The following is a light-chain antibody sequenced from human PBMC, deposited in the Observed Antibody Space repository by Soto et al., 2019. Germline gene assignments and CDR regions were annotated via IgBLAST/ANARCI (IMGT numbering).Light chain of an antibody. CDR1: QSVSGD. V-gene: IGKV3-11*01. CDR2: DAS. CDR3: QQRSNWPQT. J-gene: IGKJ1*01. Sequence: NMSTETLGRRCLYPGETGMLSSRASQSVSGDYLVWYQQKPGQAPRLLISDASNRATGIPGRFSGSGSGTDFTLTISSLEPEDFAVYYCQQRSNWPQTFGQGTMVDIK.